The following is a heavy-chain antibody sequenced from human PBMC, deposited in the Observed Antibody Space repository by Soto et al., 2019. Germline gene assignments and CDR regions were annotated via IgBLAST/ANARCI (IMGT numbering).Heavy chain of an antibody. V-gene: IGHV3-48*01. CDR1: GFTFGSYS. J-gene: IGHJ4*02. D-gene: IGHD5-18*01. CDR2: ISSSSSTI. CDR3: AKDGGYSYGPYDY. Sequence: EVQLVESGGGLVQLGGSLRLSCAASGFTFGSYSMNWVRQAPGKGLEWVSYISSSSSTIYYADSVEGRFTISRDNAKNSLDLQMNSLRAEDTAVYYCAKDGGYSYGPYDYWGQGTLVTVSS.